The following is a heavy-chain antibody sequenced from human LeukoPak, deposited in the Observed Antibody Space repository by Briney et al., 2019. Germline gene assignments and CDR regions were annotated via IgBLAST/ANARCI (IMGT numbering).Heavy chain of an antibody. J-gene: IGHJ4*02. CDR2: ISGSGGST. V-gene: IGHV3-23*01. Sequence: GGSLRLSCAASGFTFSRYWMHWVRQAPGKGLEWVSSISGSGGSTYYPDSVKGRFTISRDNSKNTLYLQMNSLRVEDTGVYYCAKGKSSSTFPTDYWGQGTLLTVSS. D-gene: IGHD6-6*01. CDR3: AKGKSSSTFPTDY. CDR1: GFTFSRYW.